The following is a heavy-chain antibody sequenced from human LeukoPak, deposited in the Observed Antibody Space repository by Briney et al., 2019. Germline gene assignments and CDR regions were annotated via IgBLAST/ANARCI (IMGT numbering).Heavy chain of an antibody. CDR2: NNKSGRT. V-gene: IGHV4-39*01. J-gene: IGHJ1*01. Sequence: PSGTLCLSCTVSRVSPTRSSYSRGWSGLPPGEGVEWLGSNNKSGRTDYNPSPKSRVTISVHAANNQFSLKMRSVTAAATAVYYCARHFDVWGQGSLVTVSS. D-gene: IGHD3-9*01. CDR1: RVSPTRSSYS. CDR3: ARHFDV.